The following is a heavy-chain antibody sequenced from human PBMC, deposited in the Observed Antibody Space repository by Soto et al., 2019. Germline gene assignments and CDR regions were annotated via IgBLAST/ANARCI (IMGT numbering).Heavy chain of an antibody. J-gene: IGHJ4*02. D-gene: IGHD3-22*01. CDR2: ISGYNANT. V-gene: IGHV1-18*01. Sequence: QVQLVQSGAEVKKPGASVKVSCKASGYTFTGYGIGWVRQAPGQGLEWMGWISGYNANTNYPQKLQGRITMTTDTSTSTAYMELRSLRSDDTAVHYCARGGYYYDSSGYYSDYWGQGTLVTVSS. CDR1: GYTFTGYG. CDR3: ARGGYYYDSSGYYSDY.